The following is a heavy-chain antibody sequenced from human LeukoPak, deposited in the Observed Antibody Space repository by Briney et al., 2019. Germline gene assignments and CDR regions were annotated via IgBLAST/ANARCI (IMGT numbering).Heavy chain of an antibody. CDR2: IYYSGST. Sequence: SETLSLTCTVSGGSISSYYWSWIRQPPGKGLEWIGYIYYSGSTNYNPSLKSRVTISVDTSKNQFSLKLSSVTAADTAVYYWARFYDSSGYYFNGGFYYWGQGTLVTVSS. J-gene: IGHJ4*02. V-gene: IGHV4-59*01. CDR3: ARFYDSSGYYFNGGFYY. CDR1: GGSISSYY. D-gene: IGHD3-22*01.